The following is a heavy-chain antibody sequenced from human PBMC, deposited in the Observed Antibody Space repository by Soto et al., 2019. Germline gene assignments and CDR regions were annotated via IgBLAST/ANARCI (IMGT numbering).Heavy chain of an antibody. D-gene: IGHD5-12*01. J-gene: IGHJ5*02. CDR2: IPSRGRP. Sequence: QVQLRESGPGLVKPSQTLSLTCSVSGASVAGGSYYWSWVRQPPGKGLDWIGYIPSRGRPFYNPSLTSPGTISAATSKNHLSLQLTSVTAADTAVYYCARDTYSGYDFGLWGQGTLVTVSS. V-gene: IGHV4-30-4*01. CDR3: ARDTYSGYDFGL. CDR1: GASVAGGSYY.